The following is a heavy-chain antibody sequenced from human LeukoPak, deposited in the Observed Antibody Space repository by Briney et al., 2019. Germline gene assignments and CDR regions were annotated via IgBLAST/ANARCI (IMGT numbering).Heavy chain of an antibody. CDR2: IYYSGST. D-gene: IGHD3-9*01. CDR1: GGSISSYY. CDR3: AGGYYDVLTGLSWFDP. J-gene: IGHJ5*02. V-gene: IGHV4-59*01. Sequence: SETLSLTCTVSGGSISSYYWSWIRQPPGKGLEWIGYIYYSGSTDYNPPLKSRVTISVDTSKNQFSLKLRSVTAADTAVYYCAGGYYDVLTGLSWFDPWGQGTLVTVSS.